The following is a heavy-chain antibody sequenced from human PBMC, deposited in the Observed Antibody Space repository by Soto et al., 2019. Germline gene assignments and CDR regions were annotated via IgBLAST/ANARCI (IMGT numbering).Heavy chain of an antibody. V-gene: IGHV4-4*02. CDR1: GDSVSSNSW. CDR2: IHHSGST. J-gene: IGHJ6*02. CDR3: ARAPRGYGMDV. Sequence: SETLSLTCTVSGDSVSSNSWWSWVRQPPGKGLEWIGEIHHSGSTNYNSSLTSRVSISIDKSKNQFSLNLYSVTAADAAVFYCARAPRGYGMDVWGQGATVTVSS.